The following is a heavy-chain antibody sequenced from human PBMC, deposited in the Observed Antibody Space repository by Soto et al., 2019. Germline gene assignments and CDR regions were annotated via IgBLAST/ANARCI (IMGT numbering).Heavy chain of an antibody. CDR1: SPCITSSSYY. CDR3: ARHDYGDYGWFDP. CDR2: IYYSGST. D-gene: IGHD4-17*01. J-gene: IGHJ5*02. Sequence: SETRSLTCTVSSPCITSSSYYWGWIRQPPGKGLEWIGSIYYSGSTYYNPSLKSRVTISVDTSKNQFSLKLSSVTAADTAVYYCARHDYGDYGWFDPWGQGTLVTVSS. V-gene: IGHV4-39*01.